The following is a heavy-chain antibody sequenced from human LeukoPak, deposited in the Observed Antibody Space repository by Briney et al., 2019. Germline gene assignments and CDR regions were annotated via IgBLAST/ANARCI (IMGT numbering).Heavy chain of an antibody. CDR2: ISGNGVST. V-gene: IGHV3-23*01. J-gene: IGHJ3*02. Sequence: GGSLRLSCAASGFTFTSYGMSWVRQAPGKGLEWVSGISGNGVSTYYADSVKGRFTISRDNSKNTLYLQMSSLSTEDTAAYYCAKVPAYRPNGAFDIWGQGTMVTVSS. CDR1: GFTFTSYG. D-gene: IGHD2-2*01. CDR3: AKVPAYRPNGAFDI.